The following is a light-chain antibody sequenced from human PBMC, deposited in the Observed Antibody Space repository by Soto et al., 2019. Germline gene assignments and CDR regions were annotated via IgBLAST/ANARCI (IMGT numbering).Light chain of an antibody. J-gene: IGLJ1*01. Sequence: QPVLTQPPSASGTPGQRVPISCSGSSSNIGSNTVNWYQQLPVTAPKLLIYSNNQRPSGVPDRCSGSTSGTSASLAISALQYQDEADYYCAAWDDSLNAKVFGTGTKLTVL. CDR1: SSNIGSNT. CDR2: SNN. CDR3: AAWDDSLNAKV. V-gene: IGLV1-44*01.